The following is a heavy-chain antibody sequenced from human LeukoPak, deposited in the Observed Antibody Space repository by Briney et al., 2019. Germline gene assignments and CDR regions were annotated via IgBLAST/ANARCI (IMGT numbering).Heavy chain of an antibody. CDR1: GFTSSSYW. J-gene: IGHJ6*03. V-gene: IGHV3-7*01. CDR3: AKGRFSRFYYYYMDG. D-gene: IGHD3-3*01. Sequence: GGSLRLSCAASGFTSSSYWMSWVRQAPGKGLEWVANIKQDGSEKYYVDSVKGRFTISRDNAKNSLYLQMNSLRAEDTAVYYFAKGRFSRFYYYYMDGLGKGTTGTGS. CDR2: IKQDGSEK.